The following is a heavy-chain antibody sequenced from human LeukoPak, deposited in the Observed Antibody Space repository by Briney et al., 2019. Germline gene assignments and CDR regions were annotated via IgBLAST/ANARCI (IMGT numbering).Heavy chain of an antibody. D-gene: IGHD2-2*01. J-gene: IGHJ4*02. V-gene: IGHV3-7*01. CDR2: IKQDGSVK. CDR1: GFTFSSYN. CDR3: ASTAAADY. Sequence: PGGSLRLSCAASGFTFSSYNMNWVRQAPGKGLEWVANIKQDGSVKYYVDSVKGRFTISRDNAKNSLYLQMNSLRAEDTAVYYCASTAAADYWGQGTLVTVSS.